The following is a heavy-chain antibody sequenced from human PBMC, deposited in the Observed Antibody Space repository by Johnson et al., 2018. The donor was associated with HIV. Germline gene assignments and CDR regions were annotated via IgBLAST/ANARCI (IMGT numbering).Heavy chain of an antibody. CDR2: IYNDGSSS. D-gene: IGHD6-13*01. J-gene: IGHJ3*02. Sequence: VQLVESGGGLVQPGGSLRLSCAASGFAFRTYWMVWVRQVPGKRPVWVARIYNDGSSSTYADFVKGRFTISRDNAKNTLYLQMNSLRAEDTAVYYCARERIGYSSSGDAFDIWGQETVVTVSS. CDR3: ARERIGYSSSGDAFDI. CDR1: GFAFRTYW. V-gene: IGHV3-74*01.